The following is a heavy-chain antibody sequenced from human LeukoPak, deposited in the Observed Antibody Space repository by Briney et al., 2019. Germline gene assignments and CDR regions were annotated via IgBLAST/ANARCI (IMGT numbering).Heavy chain of an antibody. CDR3: ARGPDYYGDYIRWFPDAFHI. CDR2: NKLGGGT. V-gene: IGHV4-34*01. Sequence: SETLSLTCGVYGASFSAYFWNGVRQSPRKGLEWIGENKLGGGTHYNPSLMGRVTISVDTSNNQFSLMLTSVTAAVTAVYYCARGPDYYGDYIRWFPDAFHIWGRGTVVSVSS. CDR1: GASFSAYF. J-gene: IGHJ3*02. D-gene: IGHD4-17*01.